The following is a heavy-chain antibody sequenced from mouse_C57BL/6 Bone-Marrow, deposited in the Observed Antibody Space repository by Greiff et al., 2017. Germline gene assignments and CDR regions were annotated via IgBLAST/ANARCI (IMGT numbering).Heavy chain of an antibody. CDR2: IDPENGDT. CDR3: TTCGYYDGRWYFDV. CDR1: GFTFTDDY. J-gene: IGHJ1*03. V-gene: IGHV14-4*01. D-gene: IGHD1-1*01. Sequence: VQLQQPGAELVRPGASVKLSCKASGFTFTDDYMPWVKQRPEQGLEWIGGIDPENGDTDYTSKFQGKATITADTSSNTAYLQLSSLTSEDAAVYYWTTCGYYDGRWYFDVWGRGTRATVSA.